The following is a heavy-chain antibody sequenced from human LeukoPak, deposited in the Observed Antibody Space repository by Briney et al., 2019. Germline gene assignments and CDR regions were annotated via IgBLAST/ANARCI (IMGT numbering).Heavy chain of an antibody. CDR2: INPNSGGT. D-gene: IGHD3-16*01. V-gene: IGHV1-2*02. J-gene: IGHJ4*02. CDR1: GYTFSGYY. CDR3: ARDKKINTWLYGGCDS. Sequence: GASVKVSCKASGYTFSGYYLHWVRQAPGQGLEWMGRINPNSGGTKSADSFQGRVTMTRATSISTAYMELSRLRSDDTAIYYCARDKKINTWLYGGCDSWGQGTLVTVSS.